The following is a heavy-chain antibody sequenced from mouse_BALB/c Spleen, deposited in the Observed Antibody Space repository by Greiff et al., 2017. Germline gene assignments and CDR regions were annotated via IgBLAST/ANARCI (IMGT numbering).Heavy chain of an antibody. CDR2: INPYNDGT. D-gene: IGHD3-3*01. V-gene: IGHV1-14*01. Sequence: EVQLQQSGPELVKPGASVKMSCKASGYTFTSYVMHWVKQKPGQGLEWIGYINPYNDGTKYNEKFKGKATLTSDKSSSTAYMELSSLTSEDSAVYYCARREMRGHHWYFDVWGAGTTVTVSS. CDR3: ARREMRGHHWYFDV. J-gene: IGHJ1*01. CDR1: GYTFTSYV.